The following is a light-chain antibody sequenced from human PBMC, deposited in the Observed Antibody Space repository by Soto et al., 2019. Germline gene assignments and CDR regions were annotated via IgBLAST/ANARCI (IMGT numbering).Light chain of an antibody. CDR3: HQSFRTPQKHT. J-gene: IGKJ2*01. CDR2: AAS. Sequence: DIEMTQSPSSLVASVGDRVTITCRASQNINKYLNWYQQKPGKAPKLLIYAASTLQTGVPSRFSGRGYATEFPLSISSLQPEDSAVYFCHQSFRTPQKHTFGQGTNLQIK. V-gene: IGKV1-39*01. CDR1: QNINKY.